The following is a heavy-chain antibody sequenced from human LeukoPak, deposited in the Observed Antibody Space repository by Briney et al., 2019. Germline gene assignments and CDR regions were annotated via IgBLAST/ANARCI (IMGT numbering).Heavy chain of an antibody. CDR2: INPNSGGT. J-gene: IGHJ4*02. Sequence: ASVKVSCKASGYTFTGYYMHWVRQAPGQGLEWMGWINPNSGGTNYAQKFQGRVTMTRDTSISTAYMELSRLRSDDTAVYYCARGSPPRVYYDRSGYYSYFFDYWGQGTLVTVSS. D-gene: IGHD3-22*01. V-gene: IGHV1-2*02. CDR1: GYTFTGYY. CDR3: ARGSPPRVYYDRSGYYSYFFDY.